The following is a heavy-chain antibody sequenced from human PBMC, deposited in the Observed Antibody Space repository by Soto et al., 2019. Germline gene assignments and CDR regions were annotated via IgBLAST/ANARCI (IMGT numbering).Heavy chain of an antibody. V-gene: IGHV1-58*01. J-gene: IGHJ4*02. CDR2: IVVDSGNT. CDR1: GFTFTTSA. Sequence: QMQLVQSGPEVKKPGTSVKVSCKASGFTFTTSAVQWVRQARGQRLEWIGWIVVDSGNTNYAQKFQERVTITKDMATSTAYMELGSLRSEDTAVYYCAAVHVGLSTSLDYWGQGTLVTVSS. CDR3: AAVHVGLSTSLDY. D-gene: IGHD2-2*01.